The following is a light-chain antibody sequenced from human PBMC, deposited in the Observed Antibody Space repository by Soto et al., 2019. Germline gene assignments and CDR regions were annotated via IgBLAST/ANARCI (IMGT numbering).Light chain of an antibody. V-gene: IGKV3-11*01. CDR3: QQRSNWLT. Sequence: EVVLTQSPATLSLSPGERATLSFRASQNVGIYLAWYQQKPGQAPRLLIYDASNRATGIPARFSGSGSATDFTLTISSLEAEDFAVYYCQQRSNWLTFGGGTKVDIK. CDR2: DAS. CDR1: QNVGIY. J-gene: IGKJ4*01.